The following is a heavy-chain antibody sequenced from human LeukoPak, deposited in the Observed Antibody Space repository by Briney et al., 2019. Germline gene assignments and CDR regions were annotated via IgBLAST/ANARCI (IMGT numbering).Heavy chain of an antibody. V-gene: IGHV3-30*02. Sequence: GSLRLSCAASGFTFSSYGMHWVRQAPGKGLEWVAFIRYDGSNKYYADSVKGRFTISRDNSKNTLYLQMNSLRAEDTAVYYCAKGRATWFSFDYWGQGTLVTVSS. CDR1: GFTFSSYG. CDR2: IRYDGSNK. CDR3: AKGRATWFSFDY. J-gene: IGHJ4*02. D-gene: IGHD1-26*01.